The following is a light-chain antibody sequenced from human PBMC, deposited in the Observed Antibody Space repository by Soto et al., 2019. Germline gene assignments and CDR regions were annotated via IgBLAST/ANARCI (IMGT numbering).Light chain of an antibody. Sequence: DSQMSQSPSSLSASVGDRVTMTCRASQSISSYLNWYQQKPGKAPKLLIYKASTLNSGVPSRFSGSGSGTEFTLTISSLQPDDFATYYCQHYNSYSEAFGQGTKVDI. CDR1: QSISSY. CDR2: KAS. CDR3: QHYNSYSEA. V-gene: IGKV1-5*03. J-gene: IGKJ1*01.